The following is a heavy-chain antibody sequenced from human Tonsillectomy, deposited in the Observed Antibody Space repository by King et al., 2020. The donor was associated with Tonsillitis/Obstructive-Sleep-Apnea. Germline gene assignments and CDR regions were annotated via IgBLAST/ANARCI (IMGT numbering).Heavy chain of an antibody. V-gene: IGHV3-7*01. J-gene: IGHJ4*02. D-gene: IGHD1/OR15-1a*01. CDR2: IKGDGSKE. Sequence: VQLVESGGGLVQPGGSLRLSCEASGFTFSGYWMNWLRQAPGKGLEWVADIKGDGSKEYCVDSLKGRFTISRDNARNSLYLQMTSLRVEDTAVYYCARESVKNNGWNIDFWGQGTLVTVSS. CDR3: ARESVKNNGWNIDF. CDR1: GFTFSGYW.